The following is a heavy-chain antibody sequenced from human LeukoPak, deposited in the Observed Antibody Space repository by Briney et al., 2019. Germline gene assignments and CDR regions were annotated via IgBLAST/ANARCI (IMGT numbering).Heavy chain of an antibody. V-gene: IGHV4-4*02. D-gene: IGHD5-24*01. CDR2: IYHSGST. CDR1: GGSISSSNW. Sequence: SETLSLTCAVSGGSISSSNWWSWVRQPPGKGLEWIGEIYHSGSTNYNPSLKSRVTISVDKSKNQFSLKLSSVTAADTAVYYCARSRPSVKRWLQLRSDAFDIWGQGTMVTVSS. CDR3: ARSRPSVKRWLQLRSDAFDI. J-gene: IGHJ3*02.